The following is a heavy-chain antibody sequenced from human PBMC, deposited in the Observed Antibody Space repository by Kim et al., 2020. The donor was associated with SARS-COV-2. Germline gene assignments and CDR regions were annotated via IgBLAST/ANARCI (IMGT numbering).Heavy chain of an antibody. D-gene: IGHD6-13*01. J-gene: IGHJ4*02. CDR3: ARLIAAAGTDHAMPFDY. V-gene: IGHV4-39*01. Sequence: LRSRVTISVDTSKNQFSLKLSSVTAADTAVYYCARLIAAAGTDHAMPFDYWGQGTLVTVSS.